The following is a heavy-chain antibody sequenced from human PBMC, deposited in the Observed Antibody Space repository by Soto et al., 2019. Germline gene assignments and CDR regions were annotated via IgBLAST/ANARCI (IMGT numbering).Heavy chain of an antibody. CDR1: GDSISNLDYF. J-gene: IGHJ5*01. Sequence: PSETLSLTCSVSGDSISNLDYFCAWIRQPTGQALEYIGYIYKSATTYYNPSFESRVAISVDTSKSQFSLNVISVTAADTAVYFCARGRYCLTGRCFPNWFESWGQGAQDIVSS. V-gene: IGHV4-30-4*01. CDR3: ARGRYCLTGRCFPNWFES. CDR2: IYKSATT. D-gene: IGHD7-27*01.